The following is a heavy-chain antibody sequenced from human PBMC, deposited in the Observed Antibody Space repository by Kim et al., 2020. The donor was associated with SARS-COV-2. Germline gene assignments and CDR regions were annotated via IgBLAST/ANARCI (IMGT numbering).Heavy chain of an antibody. J-gene: IGHJ4*02. Sequence: YATPSLKGRVTTSLDTSRNQFSLNLTSVTVADTAMYYCARVNTSSWEIDYWGQGTLVTVSS. V-gene: IGHV4-30-2*04. D-gene: IGHD6-13*01. CDR3: ARVNTSSWEIDY.